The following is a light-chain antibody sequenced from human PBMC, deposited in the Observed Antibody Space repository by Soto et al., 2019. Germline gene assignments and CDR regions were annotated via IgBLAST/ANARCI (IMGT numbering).Light chain of an antibody. V-gene: IGLV2-14*01. CDR2: AVS. CDR3: SSYTTSSSLV. CDR1: SSDIGAYNY. Sequence: QSVLTQPASVSASPGQSITISCTGTSSDIGAYNYVSWYQQYPGTAPKLIIYAVSSRPSGISSRFSGSKSASTASLTISGIQAEDEADYYCSSYTTSSSLVFGTGTKVTVL. J-gene: IGLJ1*01.